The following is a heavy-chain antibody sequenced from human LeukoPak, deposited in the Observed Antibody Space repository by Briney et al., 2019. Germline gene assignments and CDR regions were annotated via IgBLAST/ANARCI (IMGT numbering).Heavy chain of an antibody. CDR2: ISGSSHDI. Sequence: GGSLRLSCAASGFSFSDSYMSWIRQAPGKGLEWVSYISGSSHDINYADSVKGRFTVSRDNTKNSLFLQMNSLRVEDTAVYYCATYRQVLLPFESWGQGTLVTVSS. CDR1: GFSFSDSY. J-gene: IGHJ4*02. D-gene: IGHD2-8*02. V-gene: IGHV3-11*06. CDR3: ATYRQVLLPFES.